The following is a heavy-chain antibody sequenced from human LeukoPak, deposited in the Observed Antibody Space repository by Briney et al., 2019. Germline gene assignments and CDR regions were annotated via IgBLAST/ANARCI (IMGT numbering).Heavy chain of an antibody. V-gene: IGHV3-23*01. CDR3: AKRGVVIRVILVGFHKEAYYFDS. CDR1: RFTVSSNY. Sequence: GGSLRLSCAASRFTVSSNYMSWVRQAPGKGLEWVSGISGSGGGTHYADSVKGRFTISRDNPKNTLHLQMNSLRAEDTAVYFCAKRGVVIRVILVGFHKEAYYFDSWGQGALVIVSS. J-gene: IGHJ4*02. D-gene: IGHD3-10*01. CDR2: ISGSGGGT.